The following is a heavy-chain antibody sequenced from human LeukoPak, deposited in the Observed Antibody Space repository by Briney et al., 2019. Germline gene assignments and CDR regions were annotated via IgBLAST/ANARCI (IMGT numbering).Heavy chain of an antibody. CDR1: GFAVSGYW. V-gene: IGHV3-7*01. D-gene: IGHD6-13*01. Sequence: GGSLRLSCAVSGFAVSGYWMSWVRQGPGKGLEWVANINQDGSENYYVDSVKGRFTISRDNAENSLFLQMSSLRVEDTAVYYCAREWQGGIAAAGTRIEGDYWGQGTLVAVSS. CDR2: INQDGSEN. J-gene: IGHJ4*02. CDR3: AREWQGGIAAAGTRIEGDY.